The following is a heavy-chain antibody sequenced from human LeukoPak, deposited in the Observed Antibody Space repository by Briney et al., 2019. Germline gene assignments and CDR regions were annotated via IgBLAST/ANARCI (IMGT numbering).Heavy chain of an antibody. V-gene: IGHV1-69*13. CDR2: IIPIFGTA. Sequence: ATVKVSCKASGGTFSSYAISWVRQAPGQGLEWMGGIIPIFGTANYAQKFQGRVTITADESTSTAYMELRSLRSDDTAVYYCARGRGLRAAGGAFDIWGQGTMVTVSS. J-gene: IGHJ3*02. D-gene: IGHD6-13*01. CDR3: ARGRGLRAAGGAFDI. CDR1: GGTFSSYA.